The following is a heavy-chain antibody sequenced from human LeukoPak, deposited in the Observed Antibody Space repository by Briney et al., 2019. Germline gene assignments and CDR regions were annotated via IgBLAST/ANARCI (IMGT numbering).Heavy chain of an antibody. CDR2: IDWDDDK. Sequence: SGPTLVNPTQTLTLTCTFSGFSLSTNGMSVTWVRQPPGKALEWLALIDWDDDKYYSASLKTRLTISKDTSKNQVVLTMTNMDPVDTATYFCARCIAATGTLDYWGQGALVTVSS. V-gene: IGHV2-70*20. D-gene: IGHD6-13*01. J-gene: IGHJ4*02. CDR3: ARCIAATGTLDY. CDR1: GFSLSTNGMS.